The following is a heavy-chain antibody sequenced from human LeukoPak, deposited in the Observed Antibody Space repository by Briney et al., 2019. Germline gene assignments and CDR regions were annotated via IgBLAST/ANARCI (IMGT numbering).Heavy chain of an antibody. V-gene: IGHV4-4*07. J-gene: IGHJ5*02. CDR2: ISASGST. CDR3: ATEISWFDP. Sequence: PSETLSLTCTVSGGSISSYYWSWIRQPAGKGLEWIGRISASGSTNYAPSLRSRVTMSVDTSTKQFSLKLTSVTAADTAVYYCATEISWFDPWGRGTLVTVSS. CDR1: GGSISSYY.